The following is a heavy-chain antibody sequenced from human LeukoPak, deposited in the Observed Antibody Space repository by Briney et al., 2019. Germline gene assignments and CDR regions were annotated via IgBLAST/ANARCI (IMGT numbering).Heavy chain of an antibody. V-gene: IGHV3-23*01. J-gene: IGHJ4*02. CDR1: GFTFSSYA. CDR2: ISGSGSTT. CDR3: AKDRNRYCSGGSCYSGYFDY. D-gene: IGHD2-15*01. Sequence: GGSLRLSCAASGFTFSSYAMSWVRQAPHKGLEWVSGISGSGSTTSYADSVKCRFTISRDNSKHTLDLQMNSLRGEDTAVYYCAKDRNRYCSGGSCYSGYFDYWGQGTLVTVSS.